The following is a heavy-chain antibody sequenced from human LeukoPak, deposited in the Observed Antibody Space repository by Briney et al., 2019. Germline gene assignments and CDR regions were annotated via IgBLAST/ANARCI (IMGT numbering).Heavy chain of an antibody. CDR3: ARTYDSSGYYGRAFDI. CDR1: GGSFSGYY. CDR2: INHSGST. V-gene: IGHV4-34*01. D-gene: IGHD3-22*01. Sequence: PSETLSLTCAIYGGSFSGYYWSWIRQPPGKGLEWIGEINHSGSTNYNPSLKSRVTISVDTSKNQFSLKLSSVTAADTAVYYCARTYDSSGYYGRAFDIWGQGTMVTVSS. J-gene: IGHJ3*02.